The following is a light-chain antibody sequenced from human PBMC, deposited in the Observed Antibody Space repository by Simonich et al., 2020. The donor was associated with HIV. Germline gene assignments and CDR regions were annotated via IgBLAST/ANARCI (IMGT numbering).Light chain of an antibody. V-gene: IGKV3-15*01. Sequence: EIVMTQSPATLSVSPGERATLSCRPSQSVSSNLAWYQQKPGQAPRLLSYGASTRATGIPARFSGSGSGTEFTLTISSMQSEDFAVYYCQHYNNWPPYTFGQGTKLEIK. CDR1: QSVSSN. J-gene: IGKJ2*01. CDR2: GAS. CDR3: QHYNNWPPYT.